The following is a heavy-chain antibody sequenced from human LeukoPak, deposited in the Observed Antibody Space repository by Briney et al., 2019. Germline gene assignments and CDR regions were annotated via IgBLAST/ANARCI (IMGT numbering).Heavy chain of an antibody. V-gene: IGHV3-23*01. CDR2: ISDNGDYT. D-gene: IGHD5-24*01. Sequence: GGSLRLSCAASGFTFTTYPMSWVRQAPGKGLDWLSIISDNGDYTYYADSVKGRFTISRDNSKNTLYLQMNSLRAEDTAIYYCAKGTPRDGYNSGYFDYWGQGTLVTVSS. CDR3: AKGTPRDGYNSGYFDY. J-gene: IGHJ4*02. CDR1: GFTFTTYP.